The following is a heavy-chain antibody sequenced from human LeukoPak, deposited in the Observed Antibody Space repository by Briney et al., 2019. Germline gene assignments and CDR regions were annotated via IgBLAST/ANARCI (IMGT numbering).Heavy chain of an antibody. Sequence: PSETLSLTCAVYGGSFSGYYWSWIRQPPGKGLEWIGEINHSGSTNYNPSLKSRVTISVDTSKNQFSLKLSSVTAADTAVYYCARHPDVRRVYGSASYTLFDYWGQGTLVTVSS. CDR1: GGSFSGYY. CDR2: INHSGST. V-gene: IGHV4-34*01. CDR3: ARHPDVRRVYGSASYTLFDY. D-gene: IGHD3-10*01. J-gene: IGHJ4*02.